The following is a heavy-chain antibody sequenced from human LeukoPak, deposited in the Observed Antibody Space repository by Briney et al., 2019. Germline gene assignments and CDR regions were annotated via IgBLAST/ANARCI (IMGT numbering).Heavy chain of an antibody. CDR3: ARDFYYDSSGYSVDY. D-gene: IGHD3-22*01. CDR2: ISYDGSNK. J-gene: IGHJ4*02. V-gene: IGHV3-30*04. CDR1: GFSFSSYA. Sequence: GWSLRLSCAASGFSFSSYAMHLVRQAPGKGLEWVAVISYDGSNKYYADSEKGRFTISRDNSKNTLYLQMNSLRAEDTAVYYCARDFYYDSSGYSVDYWGQGTLVTVSS.